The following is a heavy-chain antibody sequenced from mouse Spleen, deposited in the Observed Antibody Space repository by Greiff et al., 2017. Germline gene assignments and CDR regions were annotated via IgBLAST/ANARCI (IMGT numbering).Heavy chain of an antibody. V-gene: IGHV1-22*01. J-gene: IGHJ4*01. CDR3: ARGGLRLRPYAMDY. CDR2: INPNNGGT. CDR1: GYTFTDYN. D-gene: IGHD1-2*01. Sequence: VQLKESGPELVKPGASVKMSCKASGYTFTDYNMHWVKQSHGKSLEWIGYINPNNGGTSYNQKFKGKATLTVNKSSSTAYMELRSLTSEDSAVYYCARGGLRLRPYAMDYWGQGTSVTVSS.